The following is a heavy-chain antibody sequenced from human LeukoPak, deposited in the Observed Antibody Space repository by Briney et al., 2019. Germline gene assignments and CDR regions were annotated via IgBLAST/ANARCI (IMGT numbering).Heavy chain of an antibody. CDR3: ARGGWSVDF. J-gene: IGHJ4*02. CDR2: IHYTGSA. CDR1: GGSMSNNY. D-gene: IGHD2-15*01. Sequence: SETLSLTCTVSGGSMSNNYWSWIRQSPGKGLEWIGYIHYTGSATYNPSLKSRITISVDTSNNHFSLKLRSVTAADTAVYYCARGGWSVDFWGQGTLVTVSS. V-gene: IGHV4-59*08.